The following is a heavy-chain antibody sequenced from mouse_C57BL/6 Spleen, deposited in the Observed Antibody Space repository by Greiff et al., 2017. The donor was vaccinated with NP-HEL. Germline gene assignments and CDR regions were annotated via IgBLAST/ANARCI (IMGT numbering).Heavy chain of an antibody. CDR3: AKGYSNGGFAY. CDR2: IYPSDSET. J-gene: IGHJ3*01. Sequence: QVQLQQPGAELVRPGSSVKLSCKASGYTFTSYWMDWVKQRPGQGLEWIGNIYPSDSETHYNQKFKDKATLTVDKSSSTAYMQLSSLTSEDSAVYYCAKGYSNGGFAYWGQGTLVTVSA. CDR1: GYTFTSYW. D-gene: IGHD2-5*01. V-gene: IGHV1-61*01.